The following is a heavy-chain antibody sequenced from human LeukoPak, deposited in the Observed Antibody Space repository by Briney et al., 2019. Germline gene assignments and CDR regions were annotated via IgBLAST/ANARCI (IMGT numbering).Heavy chain of an antibody. D-gene: IGHD4-17*01. J-gene: IGHJ6*02. CDR1: GFTFSNYA. CDR3: AKLTTVTTDGMDV. CDR2: ISGSGGRT. V-gene: IGHV3-23*01. Sequence: GGSLRLSCAASGFTFSNYAMTWVRQAPGKGLEWVSAISGSGGRTYYPDSVKGRFTVSRDNSKNTLYLQMNSLRAEDTAVYYCAKLTTVTTDGMDVWGQGTTVTVSS.